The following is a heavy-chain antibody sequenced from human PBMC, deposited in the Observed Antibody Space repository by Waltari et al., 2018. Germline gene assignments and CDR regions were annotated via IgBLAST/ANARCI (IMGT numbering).Heavy chain of an antibody. CDR3: VRAPYGSGSYNAFDI. Sequence: QLQLQESGPGLVKPSETLSLTCTVSGGSISSSSYYWGWIRQPPGKGLEWIGSIYYSGSTYYNPSLKSRVTISVDTSKNQFSLKLSSVTAADTAVYYCVRAPYGSGSYNAFDIWGQGTMVTVSS. CDR2: IYYSGST. D-gene: IGHD3-10*01. J-gene: IGHJ3*02. V-gene: IGHV4-39*07. CDR1: GGSISSSSYY.